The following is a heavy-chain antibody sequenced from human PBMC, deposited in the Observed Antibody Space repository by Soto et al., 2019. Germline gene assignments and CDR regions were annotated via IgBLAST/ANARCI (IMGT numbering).Heavy chain of an antibody. J-gene: IGHJ6*02. V-gene: IGHV3-30*18. Sequence: PGGSLRLSCAASGFTLSNYGMHWVRQVPGKGLEWVAGISYDGSKSYYADSVKGRFTISRDNSQNTLDLQMNTLRTEDTAEYYCAKDNTVCTDFRCYSGYYAMDVWGQGTTVTVSS. CDR1: GFTLSNYG. CDR2: ISYDGSKS. D-gene: IGHD3-10*01. CDR3: AKDNTVCTDFRCYSGYYAMDV.